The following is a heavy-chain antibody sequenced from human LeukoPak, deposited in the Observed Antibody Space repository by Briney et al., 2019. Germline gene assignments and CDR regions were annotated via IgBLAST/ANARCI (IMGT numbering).Heavy chain of an antibody. J-gene: IGHJ4*02. V-gene: IGHV3-48*03. D-gene: IGHD3-10*01. CDR2: INSIGTTI. CDR3: AKEIRRGYYGFFVY. Sequence: LSGGSLRLSCAASGFTFNSYEMNWVRQTPGKGLEWVSYINSIGTTIYYADSVKGRFTISRDNAKNSLYLQMNSLRAEDTAIYYCAKEIRRGYYGFFVYWGQGALVTVSS. CDR1: GFTFNSYE.